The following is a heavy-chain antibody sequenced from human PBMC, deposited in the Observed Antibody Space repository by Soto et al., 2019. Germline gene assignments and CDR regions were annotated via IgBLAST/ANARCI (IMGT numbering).Heavy chain of an antibody. D-gene: IGHD4-17*01. Sequence: ASVKVSCKSTGYTFTGYYMHWVRQAPGQGLEWMGWINPNSGGTNYAQKFQGRVTMTRDTSISTAYMELSRLRSDDTAVYYCARDFYGDHGSYFFDYWGQGTLVTVSS. CDR2: INPNSGGT. J-gene: IGHJ4*02. CDR1: GYTFTGYY. CDR3: ARDFYGDHGSYFFDY. V-gene: IGHV1-2*02.